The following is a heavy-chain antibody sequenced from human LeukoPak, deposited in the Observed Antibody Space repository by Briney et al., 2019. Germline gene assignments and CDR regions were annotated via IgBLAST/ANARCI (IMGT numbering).Heavy chain of an antibody. CDR3: ARAYDFWSGSDY. D-gene: IGHD3-3*01. J-gene: IGHJ4*02. CDR2: IYYSGST. V-gene: IGHV4-59*01. CDR1: GGSISSYY. Sequence: SQTLSLTCTVSGGSISSYYWSWIRQPPGKGLGWIGYIYYSGSTNYNPSLKSRVTISVDTSKNQFSLKLSSVTAADTAVYYCARAYDFWSGSDYWGQGTLVTVSS.